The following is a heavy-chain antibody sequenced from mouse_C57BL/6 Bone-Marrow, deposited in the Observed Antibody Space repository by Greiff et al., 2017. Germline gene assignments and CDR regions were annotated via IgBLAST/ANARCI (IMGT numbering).Heavy chain of an antibody. Sequence: VQLKESVAELVRPGASVKLSCTASGFNIKNTYMHWVKQRPEQGLEWIGRIDPANGNTKYAPKFQGKATITADTSANTAYLQLSSLTSEDTAIYYCARGTTVPATGYFDVWGTGTTVTVSS. V-gene: IGHV14-3*01. CDR2: IDPANGNT. CDR3: ARGTTVPATGYFDV. CDR1: GFNIKNTY. J-gene: IGHJ1*03. D-gene: IGHD1-1*01.